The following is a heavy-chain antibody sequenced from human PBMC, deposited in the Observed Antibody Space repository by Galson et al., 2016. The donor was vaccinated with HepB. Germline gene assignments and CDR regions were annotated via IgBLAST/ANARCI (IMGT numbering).Heavy chain of an antibody. CDR2: ISSASSIK. CDR1: GFTFNTYG. Sequence: SLRLSCAGSGFTFNTYGMNWVRQAPGKGLEWVSYISSASSIKYYADSVKGRFTISRDNARHSLYLEMNSLRGEDTAMYYCARDYVPGAWGQGVLVTVSS. D-gene: IGHD3-10*01. V-gene: IGHV3-48*04. CDR3: ARDYVPGA. J-gene: IGHJ5*02.